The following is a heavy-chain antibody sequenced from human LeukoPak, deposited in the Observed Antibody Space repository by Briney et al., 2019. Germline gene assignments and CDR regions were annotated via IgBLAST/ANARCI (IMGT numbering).Heavy chain of an antibody. Sequence: GGSLRLSCAASGFSFRNYAMAWVRQAPGKGLEWVSVISDSGDTTYYADSVKGRFTISRDNSKNTLYLQMNSLRAEDTAAYYCAKDRRRTSGWYVFDYWGQGTLVTVSS. CDR1: GFSFRNYA. V-gene: IGHV3-23*01. J-gene: IGHJ4*02. CDR2: ISDSGDTT. CDR3: AKDRRRTSGWYVFDY. D-gene: IGHD6-19*01.